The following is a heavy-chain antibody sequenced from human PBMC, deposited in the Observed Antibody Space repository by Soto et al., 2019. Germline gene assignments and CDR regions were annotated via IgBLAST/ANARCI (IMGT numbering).Heavy chain of an antibody. J-gene: IGHJ3*02. CDR3: ARGGGEYYYDSSGIGDAFDI. D-gene: IGHD3-22*01. CDR1: GYTFTSYG. V-gene: IGHV1-18*01. CDR2: ISAYNGNT. Sequence: ASVKVSCKASGYTFTSYGISWVRQAPGQGLEWMGWISAYNGNTNYAQKLQGRVNMTTDTSTSTAYLELRSLRSDDTAVYYCARGGGEYYYDSSGIGDAFDIWGQGTMVTVSS.